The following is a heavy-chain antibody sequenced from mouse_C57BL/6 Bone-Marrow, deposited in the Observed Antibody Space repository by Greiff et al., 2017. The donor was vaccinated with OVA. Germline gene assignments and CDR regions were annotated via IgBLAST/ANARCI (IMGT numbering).Heavy chain of an antibody. V-gene: IGHV1-59*01. CDR1: GYTFTSYW. CDR3: ARSHYYGSSY. Sequence: QVQLQQPGAELVRPGTSVKLSCKASGYTFTSYWMHWVKQRPGQGLEWIGVIDPSDSYTNYNQKFKGKATLTVDTSSSTAYMQLSSLTSEDSVVYYCARSHYYGSSYWGQGTLVTVSA. CDR2: IDPSDSYT. J-gene: IGHJ3*01. D-gene: IGHD1-1*01.